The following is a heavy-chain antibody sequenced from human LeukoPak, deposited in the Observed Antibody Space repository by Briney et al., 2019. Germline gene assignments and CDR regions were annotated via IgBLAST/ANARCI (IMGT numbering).Heavy chain of an antibody. V-gene: IGHV3-33*01. D-gene: IGHD6-13*01. CDR1: GFTFSSYG. CDR3: ARDLKGNYYYYGMDV. Sequence: GSLRLSCAASGFTFSSYGMHWVRQAQGKGLEWVAVIWYDGSNKYYADSVKGRFTISRDNSKNTLYLQMNSLRAEDTAVYYCARDLKGNYYYYGMDVWGQGTTVTVSS. CDR2: IWYDGSNK. J-gene: IGHJ6*02.